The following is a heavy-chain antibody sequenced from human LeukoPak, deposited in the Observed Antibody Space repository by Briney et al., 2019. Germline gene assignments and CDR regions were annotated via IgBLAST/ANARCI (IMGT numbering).Heavy chain of an antibody. Sequence: GGSLRLXCAASGFTFSSYSMNWVRQAPGKELEWVSSISSSSSYIYYADSVKGRFTISRDNAKNSLYLQMNSLRAEDTAVYYCARDLWEMATIGWAFDIWGQGTMVTVSS. V-gene: IGHV3-21*01. D-gene: IGHD5-24*01. CDR1: GFTFSSYS. CDR2: ISSSSSYI. CDR3: ARDLWEMATIGWAFDI. J-gene: IGHJ3*02.